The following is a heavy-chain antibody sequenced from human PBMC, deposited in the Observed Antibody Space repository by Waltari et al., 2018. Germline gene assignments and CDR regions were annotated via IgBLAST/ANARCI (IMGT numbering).Heavy chain of an antibody. CDR1: GYSFTSYW. J-gene: IGHJ6*02. Sequence: EVQLVQSGAEVKQPGESLKISCKGSGYSFTSYWIGWVRQMPGKGLEWMGIIYPGDSDTRYSPSFQGQVTISADKSISTAYLQWSSLKASDTAMYYCARHAGATTLDYGMDVWGQGTTVTVSS. V-gene: IGHV5-51*01. D-gene: IGHD1-26*01. CDR3: ARHAGATTLDYGMDV. CDR2: IYPGDSDT.